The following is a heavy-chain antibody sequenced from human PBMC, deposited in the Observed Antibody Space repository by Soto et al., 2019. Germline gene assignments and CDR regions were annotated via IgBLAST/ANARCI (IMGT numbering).Heavy chain of an antibody. CDR2: IYHSGSA. J-gene: IGHJ4*02. CDR3: VREWAEMIRGVPSRRPGFFDY. Sequence: ESLSLTCAVSGYSISSGYNWGWIRQSPGKGLEWIASIYHSGSAYYRPSLESRVTISVDTSKNQFSLKLVSVTAADTAVYYCVREWAEMIRGVPSRRPGFFDYWGQGALVTVSS. CDR1: GYSISSGYN. V-gene: IGHV4-38-2*02. D-gene: IGHD3-10*01.